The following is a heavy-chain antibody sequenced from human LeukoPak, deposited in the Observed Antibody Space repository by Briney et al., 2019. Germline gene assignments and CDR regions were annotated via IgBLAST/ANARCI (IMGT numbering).Heavy chain of an antibody. D-gene: IGHD3-16*01. CDR3: AKASPSYVWGSYSLRPFDY. V-gene: IGHV3-43*02. CDR1: GFTFDDYA. Sequence: TGGSLRLSCAASGFTFDDYAMHWVRQAPGKGLEWVSLISGGGGSTYYADSVKGRFTISRDNSKNSLYLQMNSLRTEDNALYYFAKASPSYVWGSYSLRPFDYWGQGTLVTVSS. CDR2: ISGGGGST. J-gene: IGHJ4*02.